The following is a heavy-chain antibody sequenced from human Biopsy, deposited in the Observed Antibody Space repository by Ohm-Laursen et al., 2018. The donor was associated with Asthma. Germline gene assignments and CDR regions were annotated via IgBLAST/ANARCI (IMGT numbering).Heavy chain of an antibody. D-gene: IGHD6-19*01. J-gene: IGHJ4*01. Sequence: SLRLSCAASGFAFDSYAMYWVRQAPGKGLERVSAITGSGGTTYYADSVRGRFTISRDNSKSTLFLQMDSLSAEDTAVYYCAKDFRGIAVAGDRGFDYWGHGTLVTVSS. CDR2: ITGSGGTT. CDR3: AKDFRGIAVAGDRGFDY. CDR1: GFAFDSYA. V-gene: IGHV3-23*01.